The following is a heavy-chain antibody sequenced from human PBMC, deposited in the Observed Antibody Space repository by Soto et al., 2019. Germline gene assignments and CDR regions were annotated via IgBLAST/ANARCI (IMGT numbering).Heavy chain of an antibody. V-gene: IGHV3-53*04. J-gene: IGHJ6*03. Sequence: EVQLVESGGGLVQPGGSLRLSCAASGFTVISNYMSWVRQAPGKGLEWVSVIYSGGSTYYADSVKGRFTISRHNSKNTLYLQMNSLRAEDTAVYYCARDTGFSSHYYYYYMDVWGKGTTVTVSS. CDR3: ARDTGFSSHYYYYYMDV. CDR1: GFTVISNY. D-gene: IGHD6-13*01. CDR2: IYSGGST.